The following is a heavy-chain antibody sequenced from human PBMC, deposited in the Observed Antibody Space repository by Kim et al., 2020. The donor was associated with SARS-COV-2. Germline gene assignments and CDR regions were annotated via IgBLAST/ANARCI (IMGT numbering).Heavy chain of an antibody. D-gene: IGHD4-17*01. V-gene: IGHV3-73*01. Sequence: GGSLRLSCAASGFTFSGSVMHWVRQASGKGLEWVGRIGRKANNYATVYAASVKGRFTISRDESKNTAYLQMNSLKTEDTAVYYCSRRGDYGPEAFDSWGQGILVTVSS. CDR1: GFTFSGSV. J-gene: IGHJ4*02. CDR2: IGRKANNYAT. CDR3: SRRGDYGPEAFDS.